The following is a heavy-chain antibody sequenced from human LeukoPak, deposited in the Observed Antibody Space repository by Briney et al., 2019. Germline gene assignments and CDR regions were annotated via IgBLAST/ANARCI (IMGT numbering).Heavy chain of an antibody. J-gene: IGHJ4*02. D-gene: IGHD1-26*01. V-gene: IGHV3-23*01. CDR2: INNNGANT. CDR3: AKIAETSGSYGQGYDY. CDR1: GFTFSTYG. Sequence: GGSLRLSCAASGFTFSTYGMSWVRQAPGKGLEWVSGINNNGANTYYADSVKGRFTISRDNSKNTLYLQMNSLGAEDTAVYYCAKIAETSGSYGQGYDYWGQGTLVTVSS.